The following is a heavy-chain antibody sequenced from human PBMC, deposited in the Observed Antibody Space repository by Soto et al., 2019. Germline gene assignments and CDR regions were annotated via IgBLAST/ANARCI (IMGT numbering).Heavy chain of an antibody. CDR1: GGSISSYY. J-gene: IGHJ5*02. Sequence: SETLSLTCTVSGGSISSYYWSWIRQPPWKGLEWIGYVYYSGSTNYNPSLKSRVTISVDTSKNQSSLKLSSVTAADTAVYYCARADYDFWSGYYSVWFDPWGQGTLVTVSS. CDR3: ARADYDFWSGYYSVWFDP. CDR2: VYYSGST. V-gene: IGHV4-59*01. D-gene: IGHD3-3*01.